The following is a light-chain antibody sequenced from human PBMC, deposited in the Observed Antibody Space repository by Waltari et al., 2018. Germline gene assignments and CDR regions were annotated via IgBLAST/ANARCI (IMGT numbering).Light chain of an antibody. CDR3: QQYYSYFT. Sequence: DIQMTQSPSTLSASVGDRATITCRASQSIGSLLSWYQQKPGKAPKLLIYDASSLESGVPSRFSGSGSGTEFTLTINSLQPDDFATYSCQQYYSYFTFGGGAKVEIK. V-gene: IGKV1-5*01. J-gene: IGKJ4*01. CDR2: DAS. CDR1: QSIGSL.